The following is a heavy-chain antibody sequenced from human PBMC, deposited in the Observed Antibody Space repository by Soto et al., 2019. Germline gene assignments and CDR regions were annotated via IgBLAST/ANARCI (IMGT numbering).Heavy chain of an antibody. CDR3: ARLYFSGGSCYRY. J-gene: IGHJ4*02. D-gene: IGHD2-15*01. Sequence: PSETLSLTCTVSGRSPSSSRYYWGWIRQPPTKGLERIESIYYSGSTYYNPSLKSRVTISVDTSKNQFSLKLSSVTAADTAVYYCARLYFSGGSCYRYWGRGTQFTVSS. CDR2: IYYSGST. V-gene: IGHV4-39*01. CDR1: GRSPSSSRYY.